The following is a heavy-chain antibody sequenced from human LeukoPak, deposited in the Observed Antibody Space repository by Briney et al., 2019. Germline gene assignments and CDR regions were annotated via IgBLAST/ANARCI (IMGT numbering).Heavy chain of an antibody. J-gene: IGHJ4*02. D-gene: IGHD1-26*01. CDR1: GGTFSSYA. Sequence: ASVKVSCKASGGTFSSYAISWVRQAPGQGLEWMGWINPNTGGTNYAQKFQGRVTMTRDTSISTAYMELSRLRSDDTAVYYCARKKAGSASYDYWGQGTLVTVSS. CDR2: INPNTGGT. V-gene: IGHV1-2*02. CDR3: ARKKAGSASYDY.